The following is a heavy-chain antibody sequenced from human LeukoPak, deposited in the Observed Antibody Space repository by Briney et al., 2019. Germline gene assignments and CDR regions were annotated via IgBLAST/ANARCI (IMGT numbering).Heavy chain of an antibody. CDR2: IKTDGSIT. V-gene: IGHV3-74*01. Sequence: PGGSLRLSCAASGFSFSSHWMYWVRQPPEKGLVWVSRIKTDGSITTYADSVRGRFTISRDNAKNTLYLQMNSLRAEDTAVYYCARGGRDIAALDYWDQGTLATVSS. CDR3: ARGGRDIAALDY. D-gene: IGHD6-6*01. J-gene: IGHJ4*02. CDR1: GFSFSSHW.